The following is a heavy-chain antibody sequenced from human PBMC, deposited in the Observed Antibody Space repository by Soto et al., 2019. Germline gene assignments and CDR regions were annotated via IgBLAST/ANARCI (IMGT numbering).Heavy chain of an antibody. CDR2: ISDNGGTT. V-gene: IGHV3-23*01. D-gene: IGHD1-26*01. CDR1: EFTFSNYA. Sequence: GGSLRLSCAASEFTFSNYAMSWVRQAPGKGLEWVSSISDNGGTTYYADSVKGRFTISRDNSKNTLYLQMNSLRAEDTAVYYCAKQPGSYNLIDYWGQGTLVTVSS. J-gene: IGHJ4*02. CDR3: AKQPGSYNLIDY.